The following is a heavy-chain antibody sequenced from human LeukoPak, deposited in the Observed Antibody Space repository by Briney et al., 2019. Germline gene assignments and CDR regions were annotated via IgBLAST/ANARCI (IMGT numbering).Heavy chain of an antibody. Sequence: GGSLRLSCAASGFTFSSYSMNWVRQAPGKGLEWVSYISSSSSTIYYADSVKGRFTISRDNAKNSLYLQMNSLRAEDTAVYYCARVERGGDCYYYYYYYYMDVWGKGTTVTVSS. D-gene: IGHD2-21*01. CDR1: GFTFSSYS. CDR3: ARVERGGDCYYYYYYYYMDV. V-gene: IGHV3-48*01. J-gene: IGHJ6*03. CDR2: ISSSSSTI.